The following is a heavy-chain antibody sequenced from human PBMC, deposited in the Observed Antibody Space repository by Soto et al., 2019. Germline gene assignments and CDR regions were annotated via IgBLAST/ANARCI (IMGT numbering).Heavy chain of an antibody. CDR3: ARVKTPARYCSGGSCSSPFDY. J-gene: IGHJ4*02. V-gene: IGHV1-2*04. CDR2: INPNSGGT. CDR1: GYTFTGYY. D-gene: IGHD2-15*01. Sequence: QVQLVQSGAEVKKPGASVKVSCKASGYTFTGYYMHWVRQAPGQGLEWMGWINPNSGGTNYAQKFQGWFTRTRDTSISTAYMELSRLRSDDTAVYYCARVKTPARYCSGGSCSSPFDYWGQGTLVTVSS.